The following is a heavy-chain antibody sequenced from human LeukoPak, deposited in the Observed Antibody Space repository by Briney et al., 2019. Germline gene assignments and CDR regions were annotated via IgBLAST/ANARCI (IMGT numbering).Heavy chain of an antibody. Sequence: GGSLRLSCAASGFTFSSYGMHWVRQATGKGLEWVAVISYDGSNKYYADSVKGRFTISRDNSKNTLYLQMNSLRAEDTAVYYCAKLAVAGTGVAFDIWGQGTMVTVSS. V-gene: IGHV3-30*18. J-gene: IGHJ3*02. CDR2: ISYDGSNK. CDR3: AKLAVAGTGVAFDI. D-gene: IGHD6-19*01. CDR1: GFTFSSYG.